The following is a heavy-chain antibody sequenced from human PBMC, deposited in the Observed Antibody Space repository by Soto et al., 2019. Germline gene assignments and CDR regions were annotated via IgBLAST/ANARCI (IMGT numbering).Heavy chain of an antibody. D-gene: IGHD1-26*01. CDR3: ANGPVVGANYKYYDMDV. V-gene: IGHV3-73*01. J-gene: IGHJ6*02. CDR2: IRSKVNSYAT. Sequence: GGSLRLSCAASGFTFSGSAVHWVRQASGKGLEWVGRIRSKVNSYATTYAASVKGRFIISRDDSKNTAYLQMDNLRAEDTAHYFCANGPVVGANYKYYDMDVWGRGTTVTVSS. CDR1: GFTFSGSA.